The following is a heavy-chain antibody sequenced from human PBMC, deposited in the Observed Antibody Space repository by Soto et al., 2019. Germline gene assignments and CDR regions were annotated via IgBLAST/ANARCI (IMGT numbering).Heavy chain of an antibody. Sequence: GASVKVSCKASGYTFTSYYMHWVRQAPGQGLEWMGIINPSGGSTSYAQKFQGRVTMTRDTSTSTVYKELSSLRSEDTAVYYCARETYYYDSSGPLPDYYGMDVWGQGTTVTVSS. V-gene: IGHV1-46*01. J-gene: IGHJ6*02. CDR2: INPSGGST. CDR1: GYTFTSYY. D-gene: IGHD3-22*01. CDR3: ARETYYYDSSGPLPDYYGMDV.